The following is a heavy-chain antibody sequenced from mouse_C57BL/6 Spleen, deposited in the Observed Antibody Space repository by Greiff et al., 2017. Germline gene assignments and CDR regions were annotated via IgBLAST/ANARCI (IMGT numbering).Heavy chain of an antibody. CDR1: GFNIKDYY. CDR3: TLTGTGFAY. V-gene: IGHV14-1*01. CDR2: IDPEDGDT. J-gene: IGHJ3*01. Sequence: VQLKESGAELVRPGASVKLSCTASGFNIKDYYMHWVKQRPEQGLEWIGRIDPEDGDTEYAPKFQGKATMPADTSSNTAYLQLSSLASEDTAVYYCTLTGTGFAYWGQGTLVTVSA. D-gene: IGHD4-1*01.